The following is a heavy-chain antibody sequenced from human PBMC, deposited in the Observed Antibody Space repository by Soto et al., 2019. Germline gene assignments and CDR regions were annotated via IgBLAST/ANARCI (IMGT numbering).Heavy chain of an antibody. V-gene: IGHV4-59*01. CDR1: GGSISGYY. CDR3: ARDTTPSL. D-gene: IGHD1-1*01. J-gene: IGHJ4*02. Sequence: SETLSLTCTVSGGSISGYYWSWIRQPPGKGLEWIGYMYKTGSTVYNPSFKSRVTISVDTSKNQFSLKLNSVTAADTAVYYCARDTTPSLWGQGTLVTVSS. CDR2: MYKTGST.